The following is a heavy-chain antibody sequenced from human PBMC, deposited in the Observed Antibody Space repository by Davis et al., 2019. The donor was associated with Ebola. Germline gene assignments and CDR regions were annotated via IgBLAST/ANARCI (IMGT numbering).Heavy chain of an antibody. V-gene: IGHV3-21*05. D-gene: IGHD6-13*01. J-gene: IGHJ4*02. CDR2: ISSSSSYI. Sequence: PGGSLRLSCAASGFTFSSYSMNWVRQAPGKGLEWVSYISSSSSYIYYADSVKGRFTISRDNAKNSLYLQMNSLRAEDTAVYYCARPGIAAAGDYWGQGTLVTVSS. CDR1: GFTFSSYS. CDR3: ARPGIAAAGDY.